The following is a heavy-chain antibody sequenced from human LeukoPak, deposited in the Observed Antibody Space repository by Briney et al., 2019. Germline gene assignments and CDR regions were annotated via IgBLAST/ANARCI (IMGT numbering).Heavy chain of an antibody. Sequence: GGSLRLSCAASGFTFSTYAMHWVRQAPGKGLEWVAVISYDGSKTYYADSVKGRFTISRDSSKNTLYLQMSSLRAEDTGVYYCARADFYGSGSHPPGGFDYWGQGTLVTVSS. D-gene: IGHD3-10*01. CDR3: ARADFYGSGSHPPGGFDY. J-gene: IGHJ4*02. V-gene: IGHV3-30*04. CDR2: ISYDGSKT. CDR1: GFTFSTYA.